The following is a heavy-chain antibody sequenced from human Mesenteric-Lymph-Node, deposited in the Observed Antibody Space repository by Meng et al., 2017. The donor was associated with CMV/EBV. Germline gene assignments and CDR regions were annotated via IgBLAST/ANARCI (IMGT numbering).Heavy chain of an antibody. CDR1: NPFSDFN. J-gene: IGHJ2*01. CDR3: AKGRQSSSWARYFDL. Sequence: NPFSDFNINEVPQTTGQELEWMGWINVNSGKTGYGKNYQGRVTITRSTSINTIYMELSSLICEDTAVYYCAKGRQSSSWARYFDLWGRGTLVTVSS. V-gene: IGHV1-8*02. D-gene: IGHD6-13*01. CDR2: INVNSGKT.